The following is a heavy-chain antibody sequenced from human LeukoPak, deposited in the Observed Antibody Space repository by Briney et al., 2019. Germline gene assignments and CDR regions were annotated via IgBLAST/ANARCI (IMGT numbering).Heavy chain of an antibody. D-gene: IGHD1-26*01. Sequence: PSETLSLTCAVYGGSFTGYYWSWIRQPPGKGLEWIGEINHSGSTNYNPSLKSRVTISVDMSKNQFSLKLSSVTAADTAVYYCARAPIVGAIGEAAFDIWGQGTMVTVSS. V-gene: IGHV4-34*01. CDR1: GGSFTGYY. CDR2: INHSGST. CDR3: ARAPIVGAIGEAAFDI. J-gene: IGHJ3*02.